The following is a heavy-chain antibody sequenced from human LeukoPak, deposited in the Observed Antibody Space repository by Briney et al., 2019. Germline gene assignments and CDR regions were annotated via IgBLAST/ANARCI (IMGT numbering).Heavy chain of an antibody. J-gene: IGHJ4*02. CDR1: GGSFSGYY. D-gene: IGHD6-13*01. Sequence: SETLSLTCAVYGGSFSGYYWSWIRQPPGKGLEWIGEINHSGSTNYNPSPKSRVTISVDTSKNQFSLKLSSVTAADTAVYYCAREGVAAAGTLYYFDYWGQGTLVTVSS. V-gene: IGHV4-34*01. CDR3: AREGVAAAGTLYYFDY. CDR2: INHSGST.